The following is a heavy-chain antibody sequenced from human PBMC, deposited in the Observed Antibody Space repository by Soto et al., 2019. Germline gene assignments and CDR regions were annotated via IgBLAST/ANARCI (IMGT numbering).Heavy chain of an antibody. J-gene: IGHJ4*02. CDR2: IKSKPDGGTT. CDR3: TTDLPSGFWDY. Sequence: GGSLRLSCAASGFTFSNAWMNWVRQAPGKGLEWVGRIKSKPDGGTTDYAAPVKGRFTISRDDSKNTLYLQMNSPKTEDTAVYYCTTDLPSGFWDYWGQGTLVTVSS. D-gene: IGHD6-19*01. V-gene: IGHV3-15*07. CDR1: GFTFSNAW.